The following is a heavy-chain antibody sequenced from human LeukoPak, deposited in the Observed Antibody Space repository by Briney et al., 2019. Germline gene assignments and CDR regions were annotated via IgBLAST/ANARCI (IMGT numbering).Heavy chain of an antibody. CDR3: AELGITMIGGV. CDR2: ISSSSSYI. J-gene: IGHJ6*04. Sequence: GGSLRLSCAASGITFSSYSMNWVRLAPGKGLEWVSSISSSSSYIYYADSVKGRFTISRDNAKNSLYLQMNSLRAEDTAVYYCAELGITMIGGVWGKGTTVTISS. CDR1: GITFSSYS. V-gene: IGHV3-21*01. D-gene: IGHD3-10*02.